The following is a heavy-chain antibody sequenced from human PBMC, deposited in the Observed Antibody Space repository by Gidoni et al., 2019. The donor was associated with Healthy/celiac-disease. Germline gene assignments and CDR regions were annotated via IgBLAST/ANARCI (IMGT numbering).Heavy chain of an antibody. Sequence: QVQLVQSGAEVKKPGSSVKVSCKASGGTFSSYAISWVRQAPGQGLEWMGRIIPILGIANYAQKFQGRVTITADKSTSTAYMELSSLRSEDTAVYYCARSIPPGGRNYYYGMDVWGQGTTVTVSS. D-gene: IGHD2-2*02. J-gene: IGHJ6*02. CDR3: ARSIPPGGRNYYYGMDV. CDR1: GGTFSSYA. V-gene: IGHV1-69*04. CDR2: IIPILGIA.